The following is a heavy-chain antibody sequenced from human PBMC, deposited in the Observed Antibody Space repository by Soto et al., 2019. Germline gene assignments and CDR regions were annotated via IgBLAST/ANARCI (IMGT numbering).Heavy chain of an antibody. Sequence: GGSLRPSCAASGFTFSNYAMNWVRQAPGKGLEWVSGIVGSGASTNYADSVKGRFTISRDNSKNTLYLHMDGLRAEDTATYYCAKFPSRGFYYFDYWGQGT. CDR1: GFTFSNYA. D-gene: IGHD3-22*01. J-gene: IGHJ4*02. CDR3: AKFPSRGFYYFDY. V-gene: IGHV3-23*01. CDR2: IVGSGAST.